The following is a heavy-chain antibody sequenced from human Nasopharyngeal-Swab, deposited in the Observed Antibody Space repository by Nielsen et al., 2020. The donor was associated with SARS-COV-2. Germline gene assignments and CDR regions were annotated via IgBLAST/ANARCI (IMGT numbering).Heavy chain of an antibody. D-gene: IGHD4-23*01. Sequence: GGPLRLSCAASGFTFSNYGMHWVRQAPGKGLEWVAVRWYDGSNKYYADSVKGRFTISRDNSKNTVYLQMSSLRGEDTAVYYCAAAPAGDYGGYWGQGTLVTVSS. CDR1: GFTFSNYG. CDR3: AAAPAGDYGGY. V-gene: IGHV3-33*01. J-gene: IGHJ4*02. CDR2: RWYDGSNK.